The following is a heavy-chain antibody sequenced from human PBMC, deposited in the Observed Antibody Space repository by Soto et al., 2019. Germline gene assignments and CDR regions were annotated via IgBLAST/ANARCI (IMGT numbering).Heavy chain of an antibody. J-gene: IGHJ4*02. Sequence: QLQLQESGPGLVKPSETLSLICTVSGDSISSGRYHWGWIRQPPGKGLEFIATIHYTGNTHYNPSIRSRVTILVDTSKSQFPLRLSSVTGADTAVYYGSRADGFGVGTPFMDYWGQGTLVTVSS. CDR1: GDSISSGRYH. V-gene: IGHV4-39*01. D-gene: IGHD3-3*01. CDR3: SRADGFGVGTPFMDY. CDR2: IHYTGNT.